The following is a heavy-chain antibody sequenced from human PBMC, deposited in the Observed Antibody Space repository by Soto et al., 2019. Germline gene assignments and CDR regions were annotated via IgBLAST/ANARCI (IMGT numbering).Heavy chain of an antibody. D-gene: IGHD6-19*01. CDR3: ATSGSSGWHGWFDP. CDR1: GCSLITSGVG. V-gene: IGHV2-5*01. J-gene: IGHJ5*02. CDR2: IYWNDDK. Sequence: ESGPTLVNPAPTLPLTCIFSGCSLITSGVGVGWMTETPGKALEWLGFIYWNDDKRYSPSLKSRLTITKDTSKNQVVLTMTNMDPVDTATYYCATSGSSGWHGWFDPWGQGTMVTVSS.